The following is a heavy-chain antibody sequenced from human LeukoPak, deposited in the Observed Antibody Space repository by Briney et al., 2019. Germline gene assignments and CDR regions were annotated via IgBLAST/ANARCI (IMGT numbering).Heavy chain of an antibody. CDR2: IYYSGST. V-gene: IGHV4-39*01. D-gene: IGHD3-16*02. Sequence: PSETLSLTCTVSGGSISGSSYYWGWIRQPPGKGLEWIGSIYYSGSTYYNPSLKSRVTISVDTSKNQFSLKLSSVTAADTAVYYCARLGELSLILDYWGQGTLVTVSS. CDR3: ARLGELSLILDY. CDR1: GGSISGSSYY. J-gene: IGHJ4*02.